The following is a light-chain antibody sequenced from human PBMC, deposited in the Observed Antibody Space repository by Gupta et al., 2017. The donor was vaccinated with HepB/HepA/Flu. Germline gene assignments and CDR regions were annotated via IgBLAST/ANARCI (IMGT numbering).Light chain of an antibody. CDR3: QKYNSALRT. Sequence: DIQMTQSPSSLSASVGDRVTITCRASQGINNDLAWYQQKPGKVPKLLMYDASILQSGVPSRFSGSGSGTDFTLTISSLQPEDVATYYCQKYNSALRTFGRGTKVEIK. V-gene: IGKV1-27*01. CDR2: DAS. CDR1: QGINND. J-gene: IGKJ1*01.